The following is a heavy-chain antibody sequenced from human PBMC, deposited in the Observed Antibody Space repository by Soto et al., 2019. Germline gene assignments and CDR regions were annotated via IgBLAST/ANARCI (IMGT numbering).Heavy chain of an antibody. Sequence: ASVKVSCKASGYTFTGYYMHWVRQAPGQGLEWMGWINPNSGGTNYAQKFQGWVTMTRDTSISTAYMELSRLRSDDTAVYYCARDLGPRGKLERLTSMVGGNAFDIWGQGTMVTVSS. V-gene: IGHV1-2*04. CDR1: GYTFTGYY. J-gene: IGHJ3*02. D-gene: IGHD1-1*01. CDR2: INPNSGGT. CDR3: ARDLGPRGKLERLTSMVGGNAFDI.